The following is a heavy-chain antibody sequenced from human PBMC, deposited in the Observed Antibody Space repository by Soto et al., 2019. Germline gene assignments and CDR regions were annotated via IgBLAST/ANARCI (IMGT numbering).Heavy chain of an antibody. CDR1: GGSFSGYY. Sequence: LSLTCAVYGGSFSGYYWSWIRQPPGKGLEWIGEINHSGSTNYNPPLKSRVTISVDTSKNQFSLKLSSVTAADTAVYYCARGQGVVVPAAIRRYYYGMDVWGQGTTVTVSS. J-gene: IGHJ6*02. CDR3: ARGQGVVVPAAIRRYYYGMDV. V-gene: IGHV4-34*01. CDR2: INHSGST. D-gene: IGHD2-2*01.